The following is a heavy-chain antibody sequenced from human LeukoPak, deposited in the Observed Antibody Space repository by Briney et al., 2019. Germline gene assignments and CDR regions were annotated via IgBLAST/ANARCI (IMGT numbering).Heavy chain of an antibody. CDR1: GFTFSSYA. J-gene: IGHJ4*02. Sequence: GGSLRLSCAASGFTFSSYAMHWVRQAPGKGLEWVANINQDGSEKFYVDSVKGRFTISRDNAKNSLYLQMNSLRAEDTAVYYCAREQVDYWGQGTLVTVSS. CDR3: AREQVDY. CDR2: INQDGSEK. V-gene: IGHV3-7*01.